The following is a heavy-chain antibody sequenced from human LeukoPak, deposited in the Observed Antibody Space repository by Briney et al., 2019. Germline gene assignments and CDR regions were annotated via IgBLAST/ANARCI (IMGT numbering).Heavy chain of an antibody. CDR2: VHLDGRT. V-gene: IGHV4-4*02. CDR3: AREGGFYRPLDY. J-gene: IGHJ4*02. CDR1: GGSVSSTNW. D-gene: IGHD6-25*01. Sequence: PSETLSLTCGVSGGSVSSTNWWTWIRQPPGKGLEWIGEVHLDGRTNFNPSLKSRLTMSVDLSENHVSPKLTSVTAADTAVYYCAREGGFYRPLDYSGQGTLVTSST.